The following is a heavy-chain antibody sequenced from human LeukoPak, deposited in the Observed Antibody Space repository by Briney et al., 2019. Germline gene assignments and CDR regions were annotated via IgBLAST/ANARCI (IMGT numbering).Heavy chain of an antibody. D-gene: IGHD4-17*01. CDR3: AREYGDYRLDY. V-gene: IGHV3-7*01. CDR2: IKQDGSEK. CDR1: GLTFSSYW. Sequence: GGSLRLSCAASGLTFSSYWMSWVRQAPGKGLEWVANIKQDGSEKYYVDSVKGRFTISRDNAENSLYLQMNSLRAEDTAVYYCAREYGDYRLDYWGQGTLVTVSS. J-gene: IGHJ4*02.